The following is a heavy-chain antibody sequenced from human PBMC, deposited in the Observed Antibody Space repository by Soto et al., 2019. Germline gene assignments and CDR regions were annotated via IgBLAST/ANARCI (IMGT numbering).Heavy chain of an antibody. D-gene: IGHD1-26*01. J-gene: IGHJ3*02. CDR2: IIPILGSA. CDR3: ASRERVDAVDI. Sequence: QVQLVQSGAEVKKPGSSVKVSCKASGGSFSSNAISWVRQAPGQGLEWMGGIIPILGSANYAQKFQDRLTITADGSTTTTYMELNSLRSEDAAVYYCASRERVDAVDIWGQGTVVTVSS. V-gene: IGHV1-69*01. CDR1: GGSFSSNA.